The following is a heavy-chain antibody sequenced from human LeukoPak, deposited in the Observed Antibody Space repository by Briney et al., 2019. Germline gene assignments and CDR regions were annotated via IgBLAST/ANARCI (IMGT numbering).Heavy chain of an antibody. CDR3: ARDFVLLWFGESNFFEY. CDR2: IYHSGST. D-gene: IGHD3-10*01. CDR1: GYSISSGYY. J-gene: IGHJ4*02. Sequence: PSETLSLTCTVSGYSISSGYYWGWIRQPPGKGLEWIGSIYHSGSTYYNPSLKSRVTISVDTSKNQFSLKLSSVTAADTAVYYCARDFVLLWFGESNFFEYWGQGTLVTVSS. V-gene: IGHV4-38-2*02.